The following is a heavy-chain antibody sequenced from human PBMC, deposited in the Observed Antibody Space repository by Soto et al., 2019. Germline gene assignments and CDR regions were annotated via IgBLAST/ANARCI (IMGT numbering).Heavy chain of an antibody. D-gene: IGHD1-26*01. CDR2: ISFVGRNK. J-gene: IGHJ6*02. CDR1: GFTFSSYA. CDR3: AKCHDSGGHYYCMND. V-gene: IGHV3-30-3*02. Sequence: RGSLRLSCAASGFTFSSYAMRWVRQAPGKGLEWVSVISFVGRNKYYADSVKGRFTISRDNSKNTLFLQMSSLGVEDTAVFYCAKCHDSGGHYYCMNDWGQGTMVTVSS.